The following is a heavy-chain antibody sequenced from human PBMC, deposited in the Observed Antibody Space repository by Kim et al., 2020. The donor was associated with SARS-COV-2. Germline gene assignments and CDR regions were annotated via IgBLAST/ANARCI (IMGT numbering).Heavy chain of an antibody. J-gene: IGHJ4*02. CDR1: GFTFSNAW. CDR3: TTDPDSSSWYYPFDY. D-gene: IGHD6-13*01. CDR2: IKSKTDGGTT. V-gene: IGHV3-15*01. Sequence: GGSLRLSCAASGFTFSNAWMSWVRQAPGKGLEWVGRIKSKTDGGTTDYAAPVKGRFTISRDDSKNTLYLQMNSLKTEDTAVYYCTTDPDSSSWYYPFDYWGQGTLVTVSS.